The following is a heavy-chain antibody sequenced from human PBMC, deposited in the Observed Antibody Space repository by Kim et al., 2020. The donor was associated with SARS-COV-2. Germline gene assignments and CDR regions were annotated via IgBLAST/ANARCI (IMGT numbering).Heavy chain of an antibody. Sequence: YVDTVDGRFTVSRDNVKNTVQLHMDGVRYEDTAVYYCASDDGFPSIDHWGQGTLVTVSS. CDR3: ASDDGFPSIDH. D-gene: IGHD6-25*01. V-gene: IGHV3-74*03. J-gene: IGHJ4*02.